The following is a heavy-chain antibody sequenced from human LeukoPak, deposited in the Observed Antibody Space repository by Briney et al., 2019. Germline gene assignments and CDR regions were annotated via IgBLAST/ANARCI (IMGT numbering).Heavy chain of an antibody. Sequence: SETLSLTCTVSGGSISSYYWSWIRQPPRKGLEWIGYIYTSGSTNYNPSLRSRVTISVDTSKNQFSLKLSSVTAADTAVYYCARLKGSSSWYYYYYMDVWGKGTTVTVSS. CDR3: ARLKGSSSWYYYYYMDV. CDR1: GGSISSYY. CDR2: IYTSGST. D-gene: IGHD6-13*01. V-gene: IGHV4-4*09. J-gene: IGHJ6*03.